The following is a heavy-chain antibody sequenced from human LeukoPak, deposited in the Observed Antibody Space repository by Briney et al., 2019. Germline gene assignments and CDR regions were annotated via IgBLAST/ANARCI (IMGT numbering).Heavy chain of an antibody. CDR1: GYTFTSYY. V-gene: IGHV1-46*01. CDR2: INPSGGST. Sequence: ASVKVSCKASGYTFTSYYMHWVRQAPGQGLEWMGIINPSGGSTSYAQKFQGRVTITADESTSTAYMELSSLRSEDTAVYYCARIGSWLVWAYSSGSRNAFDIWGQGTMVTVSS. D-gene: IGHD6-19*01. J-gene: IGHJ3*02. CDR3: ARIGSWLVWAYSSGSRNAFDI.